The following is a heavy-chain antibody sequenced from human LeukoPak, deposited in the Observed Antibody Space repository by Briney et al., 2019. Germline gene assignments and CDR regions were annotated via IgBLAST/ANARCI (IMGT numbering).Heavy chain of an antibody. CDR1: GFTFSSYA. CDR2: ISGSGGST. CDR3: AKGLSYYYGSGSSYYFDY. D-gene: IGHD3-10*01. J-gene: IGHJ4*02. V-gene: IGHV3-23*01. Sequence: GGPLRLSCAASGFTFSSYAMSWVRQAPGKGLEWVSAISGSGGSTYYADSVKGRFTISGDNSKNTLYLQMNSLRAEDTAVYYCAKGLSYYYGSGSSYYFDYWGQGTLVTVSS.